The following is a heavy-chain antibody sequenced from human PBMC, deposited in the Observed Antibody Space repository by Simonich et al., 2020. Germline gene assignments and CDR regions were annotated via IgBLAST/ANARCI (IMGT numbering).Heavy chain of an antibody. CDR2: INPNSGGT. CDR3: ARGPGIYYYYGMDV. D-gene: IGHD3-10*01. J-gene: IGHJ6*02. V-gene: IGHV1-2*06. Sequence: GAEVKKPGASVKVSCKASGYTFTGYYMHWVRQAPGQGLEWMRRINPNSGGTNYAQKFQGRVTMTRDTSISTAYMELSRLRSDDTAVYYCARGPGIYYYYGMDVWGQGTTVTVSS. CDR1: GYTFTGYY.